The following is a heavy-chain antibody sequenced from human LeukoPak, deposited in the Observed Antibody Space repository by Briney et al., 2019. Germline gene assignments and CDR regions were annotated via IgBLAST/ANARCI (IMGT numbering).Heavy chain of an antibody. Sequence: GSLRLSCAASGFTVSSNYMSWVRQAPGEGLEWVSVIHTGGSTYYADSVKGRFTISRDTSNNTLYLQMNSLRAEDTAVYYCAREGKWLQLRYFDYWGQGALVTVSS. CDR3: AREGKWLQLRYFDY. J-gene: IGHJ4*02. CDR1: GFTVSSNY. D-gene: IGHD5-24*01. V-gene: IGHV3-53*01. CDR2: IHTGGST.